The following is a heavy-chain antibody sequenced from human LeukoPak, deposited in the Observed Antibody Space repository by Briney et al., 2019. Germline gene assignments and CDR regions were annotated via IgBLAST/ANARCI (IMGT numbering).Heavy chain of an antibody. CDR1: GGSISSYY. CDR3: ASVLPGSQKNWFDP. J-gene: IGHJ5*02. Sequence: SETLSLTCTVSGGSISSYYWSWIRQPPGKGLEWIGYIYYSGSTNYNPSLKSRVTVSVDTSKNQFSLKLSSVTAADTAVYYCASVLPGSQKNWFDPWGQGTLVTVSS. CDR2: IYYSGST. V-gene: IGHV4-59*01. D-gene: IGHD3-10*01.